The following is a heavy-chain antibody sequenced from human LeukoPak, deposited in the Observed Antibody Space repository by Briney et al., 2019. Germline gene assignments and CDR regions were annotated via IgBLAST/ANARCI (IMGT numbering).Heavy chain of an antibody. CDR2: INHSGST. V-gene: IGHV4-34*01. Sequence: SETVSLTCAVYGGSFSGYYWRWMRPPPGKRREWIGEINHSGSTNYDPSLNSRVTISVDTSKNQFSLKLSSVTAADTAVYYCARSDILTGSEYYFDYWGQGTLVTVSS. D-gene: IGHD3-9*01. CDR1: GGSFSGYY. CDR3: ARSDILTGSEYYFDY. J-gene: IGHJ4*02.